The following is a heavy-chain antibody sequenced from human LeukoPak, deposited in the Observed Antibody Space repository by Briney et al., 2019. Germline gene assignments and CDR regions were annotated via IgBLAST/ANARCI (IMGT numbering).Heavy chain of an antibody. CDR2: ISYDGSNK. D-gene: IGHD1-26*01. V-gene: IGHV3-30*18. CDR3: AKDGPLKWELLYYFDY. Sequence: GGSLRLSCAASGFTFSSYGMHWVRQAPGKGLEWVAVISYDGSNKYYADSVKGRFTISRDNSKNTLYLQMNSLRAEDTAAYYCAKDGPLKWELLYYFDYWGQGTLVTVSS. J-gene: IGHJ4*02. CDR1: GFTFSSYG.